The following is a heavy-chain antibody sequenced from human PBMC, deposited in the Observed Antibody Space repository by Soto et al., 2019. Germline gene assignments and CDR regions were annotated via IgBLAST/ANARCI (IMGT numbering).Heavy chain of an antibody. D-gene: IGHD5-18*01. CDR3: AIVPIYSPHDAFDI. CDR1: GYTFTSYD. Sequence: SSVKVSCKASGYTFTSYDINWVRQATGQGLEWMGWMNPNSGNTGYAQKFQGRVTMTRNTSTSTAYMELSSLRSDDTAVYYCAIVPIYSPHDAFDIWGQGTMVTVSS. J-gene: IGHJ3*02. V-gene: IGHV1-8*01. CDR2: MNPNSGNT.